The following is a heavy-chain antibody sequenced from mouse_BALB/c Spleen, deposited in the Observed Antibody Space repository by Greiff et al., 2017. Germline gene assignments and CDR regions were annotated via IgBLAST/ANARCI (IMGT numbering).Heavy chain of an antibody. CDR3: NAESRRWGVGY. V-gene: IGHV14-4*02. CDR2: IDPENGDT. D-gene: IGHD1-1*01. Sequence: VQLQQSGAELVRSGASVKLSCTASGFNIKDYYMHWVKQRPEQGLEWIGWIDPENGDTEYAPKFQGKATMTADTSSNTAYLQLSSLTSEDTAVYYCNAESRRWGVGYWGQGTTLTVSS. CDR1: GFNIKDYY. J-gene: IGHJ2*01.